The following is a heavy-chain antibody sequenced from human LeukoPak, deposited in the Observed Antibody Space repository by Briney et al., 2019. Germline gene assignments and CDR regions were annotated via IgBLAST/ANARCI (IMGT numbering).Heavy chain of an antibody. V-gene: IGHV4-34*01. CDR1: GGSFSGYY. D-gene: IGHD6-19*01. CDR3: ARAGNMGSGWYRDY. J-gene: IGHJ4*02. CDR2: INHSGST. Sequence: SETLSLTCAVYGGSFSGYYWSWMRQRPGKGLEWIGEINHSGSTNYNPSLKSRVTISVDTSKNQFSLKLSSVTAADTAVYYCARAGNMGSGWYRDYWGQGTLVTVSS.